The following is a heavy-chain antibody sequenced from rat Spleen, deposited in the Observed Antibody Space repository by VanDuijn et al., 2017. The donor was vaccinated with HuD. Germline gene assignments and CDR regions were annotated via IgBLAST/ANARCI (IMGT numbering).Heavy chain of an antibody. J-gene: IGHJ2*01. D-gene: IGHD1-4*01. CDR2: IIYDGSAT. CDR1: GFTFSDYA. V-gene: IGHV5-17*01. CDR3: ARLPGSRWYFDY. Sequence: EVQLVESGGGLVQPGRSLTLSCAASGFTFSDYAMAWVRQAPKKGLEWVATIIYDGSATYYRDSVKGQFTLSRDNAKSTQYLQMDSLRSEDTATYYCARLPGSRWYFDYWGQGVMVTVSS.